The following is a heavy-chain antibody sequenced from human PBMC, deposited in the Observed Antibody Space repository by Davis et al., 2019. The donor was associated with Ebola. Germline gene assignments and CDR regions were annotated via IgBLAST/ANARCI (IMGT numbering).Heavy chain of an antibody. CDR2: MNPNSGNT. Sequence: ASVKVSCKASGYTFTGYYMHWVRQAPGQGLEWMGWMNPNSGNTGYAQKFQGRVTITRNTSISTAYMELSSLRSEDTAVYYCARGAGYDYVWGTYYYMDVWGKGTTVTVSS. J-gene: IGHJ6*03. D-gene: IGHD3-16*01. CDR3: ARGAGYDYVWGTYYYMDV. V-gene: IGHV1-8*03. CDR1: GYTFTGYY.